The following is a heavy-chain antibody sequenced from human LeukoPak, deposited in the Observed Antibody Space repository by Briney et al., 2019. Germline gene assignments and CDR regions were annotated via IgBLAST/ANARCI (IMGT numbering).Heavy chain of an antibody. D-gene: IGHD5-12*01. V-gene: IGHV4-34*01. CDR3: ASVDL. CDR2: INHSGST. J-gene: IGHJ4*02. CDR1: GGSFSGYY. Sequence: SETLSLTXAVYGGSFSGYYWSWIRQPPGKGLEWIGEINHSGSTNYNPSLKCRVTISVDTSKNQFSLKLSSVTAADTAVYYCASVDLWGQGTLVTVSS.